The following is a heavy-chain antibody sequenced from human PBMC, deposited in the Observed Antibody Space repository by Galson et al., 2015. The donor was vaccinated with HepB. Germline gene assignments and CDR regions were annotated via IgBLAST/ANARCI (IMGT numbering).Heavy chain of an antibody. V-gene: IGHV3-48*02. CDR3: ARDGLSGGWYGRGHGGPFDY. D-gene: IGHD6-19*01. CDR2: ISSSSSTI. Sequence: SLRLSCAASGFTFSSYSMNWVRQAPGKGLEWVSYISSSSSTIYYADSVKGRFTISRDNAKNSLYLQMNSLRDEDTAVYYCARDGLSGGWYGRGHGGPFDYWGQGTLVTVSS. J-gene: IGHJ4*02. CDR1: GFTFSSYS.